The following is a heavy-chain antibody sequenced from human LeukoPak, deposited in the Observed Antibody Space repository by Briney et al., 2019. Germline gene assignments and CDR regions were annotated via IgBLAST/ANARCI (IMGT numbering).Heavy chain of an antibody. CDR1: GYTFTSYY. V-gene: IGHV1-46*01. CDR3: AREGLDYDTRNWFDP. J-gene: IGHJ5*02. D-gene: IGHD3-9*01. CDR2: INPSGGST. Sequence: ASVKVSYKASGYTFTSYYMHWVRQAPGQGLEWMGIINPSGGSTSYAQKFQGRVTMTRDTSTSTVYMELSSLRSEDTAVYYCAREGLDYDTRNWFDPWGQGTLVTVSS.